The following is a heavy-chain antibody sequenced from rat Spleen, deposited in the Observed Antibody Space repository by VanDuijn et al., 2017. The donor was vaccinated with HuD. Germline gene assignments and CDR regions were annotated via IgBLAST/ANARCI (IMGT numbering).Heavy chain of an antibody. D-gene: IGHD1-1*01. Sequence: EVQLVESGGGLVQPGRSLKLSCAASGFTFNNYYMVWVRQAPTKGLEWVATITSGGSNTYYPDSVKGRFTISRDNAKSTLFLQMDSLRSEDTATYYCAKGLITGYVMDAWGQGASVTVSS. V-gene: IGHV5-25*01. CDR1: GFTFNNYY. CDR3: AKGLITGYVMDA. J-gene: IGHJ4*01. CDR2: ITSGGSNT.